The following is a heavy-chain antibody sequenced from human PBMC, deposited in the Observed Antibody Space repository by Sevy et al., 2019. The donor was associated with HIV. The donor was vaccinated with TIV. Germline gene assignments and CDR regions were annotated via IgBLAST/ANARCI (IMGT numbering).Heavy chain of an antibody. CDR2: ISGSGGST. CDR3: AKGTYCSSTSCYTGGYDY. V-gene: IGHV3-23*01. CDR1: GFTFSSYA. D-gene: IGHD2-2*02. J-gene: IGHJ4*02. Sequence: GGSLRRSCAASGFTFSSYAMSWVRQAPGKGLEWVSAISGSGGSTYYADSVKGRFTISRDNSKNRQYLQMNRLRAEDTAVYYCAKGTYCSSTSCYTGGYDYLGQGTLVTVSS.